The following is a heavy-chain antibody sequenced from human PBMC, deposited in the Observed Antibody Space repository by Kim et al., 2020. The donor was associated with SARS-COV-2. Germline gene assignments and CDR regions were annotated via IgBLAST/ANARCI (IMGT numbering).Heavy chain of an antibody. Sequence: ASVKVSCKASGYTFTGYYMHWVRQAPGQGLEWMGWINPNSGGTNYAQKFQGRVTMTRDTSISTAYMELSRLRSDDTAVYYCARAGGYCSSTSCHTGWFDPWGQGTLVTVSS. CDR2: INPNSGGT. CDR1: GYTFTGYY. J-gene: IGHJ5*02. V-gene: IGHV1-2*02. CDR3: ARAGGYCSSTSCHTGWFDP. D-gene: IGHD2-2*01.